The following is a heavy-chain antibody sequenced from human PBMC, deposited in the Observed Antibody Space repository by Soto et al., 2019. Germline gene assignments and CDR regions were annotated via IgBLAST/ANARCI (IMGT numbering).Heavy chain of an antibody. CDR3: ARIGILTEPSNYYFMDV. CDR2: IRSSGTTK. V-gene: IGHV3-48*01. CDR1: GFTFSSYS. Sequence: EVQLVESGGGLVQPGGSLRLSCAVSGFTFSSYSMNWVRQAPGRGLEWVSYIRSSGTTKYYGDSVKGRFPISRDNVENSLYLQMSSLRVEDTAVYYCARIGILTEPSNYYFMDVWGKATTVTVSS. D-gene: IGHD3-9*01. J-gene: IGHJ6*03.